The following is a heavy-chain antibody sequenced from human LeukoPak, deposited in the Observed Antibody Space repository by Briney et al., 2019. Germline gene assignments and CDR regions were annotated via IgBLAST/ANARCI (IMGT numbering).Heavy chain of an antibody. CDR2: ISAYNGNT. CDR1: GYTFTGYY. J-gene: IGHJ4*02. CDR3: ARGVWHYDYVWGSYRYYFDY. D-gene: IGHD3-16*02. V-gene: IGHV1-18*04. Sequence: ASVKVSCKASGYTFTGYYMHWVRQAPGQGLEWMGWISAYNGNTNYAQKLQGRVTMTTDTSTSTAYMELRSLRSDDTAVYYCARGVWHYDYVWGSYRYYFDYWGQGTLVTVSS.